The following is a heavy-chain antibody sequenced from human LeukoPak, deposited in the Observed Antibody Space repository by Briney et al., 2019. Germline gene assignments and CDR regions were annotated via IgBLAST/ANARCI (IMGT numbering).Heavy chain of an antibody. CDR3: ARELGDQSDAFDI. J-gene: IGHJ3*02. V-gene: IGHV3-30*01. CDR2: ISYDGSNK. Sequence: GGSLRLSCAASGFTFSSYAMHWVRQAPGKGLEWVAVISYDGSNKYYADSVKGRFTISRDNSKNTLYLQMNSLRAEDTAVYYCARELGDQSDAFDIWGQGTVVTVSS. D-gene: IGHD3-10*01. CDR1: GFTFSSYA.